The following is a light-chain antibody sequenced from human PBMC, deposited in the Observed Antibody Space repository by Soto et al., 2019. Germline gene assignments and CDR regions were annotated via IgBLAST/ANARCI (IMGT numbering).Light chain of an antibody. V-gene: IGLV2-14*01. CDR2: DVN. J-gene: IGLJ2*01. Sequence: QSALTQPASVSGSPGQWIAISCSGTSTDLGTYDDVSWYQQHPGTAPKLMLFDVNHRPSGVADRFFGSKSGNTASLTISGLHAEDAADYYCSSYTTSSCVIFGGGTKLTVL. CDR1: STDLGTYDD. CDR3: SSYTTSSCVI.